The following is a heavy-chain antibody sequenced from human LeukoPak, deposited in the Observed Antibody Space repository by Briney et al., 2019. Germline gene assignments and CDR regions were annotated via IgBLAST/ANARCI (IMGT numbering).Heavy chain of an antibody. CDR3: VLQPYSSSSSGDY. D-gene: IGHD6-6*01. V-gene: IGHV3-7*01. Sequence: SGGSLRLSCAASGFIFNDYGLSWVRQAPGKGPEWVANIKKDGSKQYYVDSVKGRFTISRDNAKNELSLQMNSLRAEDTAVYFCVLQPYSSSSSGDYWGQGILVTVSS. J-gene: IGHJ4*02. CDR1: GFIFNDYG. CDR2: IKKDGSKQ.